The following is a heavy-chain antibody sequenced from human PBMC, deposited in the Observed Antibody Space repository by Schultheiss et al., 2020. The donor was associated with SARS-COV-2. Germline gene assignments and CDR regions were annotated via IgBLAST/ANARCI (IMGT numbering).Heavy chain of an antibody. Sequence: GGSLRLSCAASGFTLSEHYMDWVRQAPGKGLEWVSAISGSGGSTYYADSVKGRFTISRDNSKNTLYLQMNSLRAEDTAVYYCAKDAGGYSYGYAAFDIWGQGTMVTVSS. CDR3: AKDAGGYSYGYAAFDI. D-gene: IGHD5-18*01. J-gene: IGHJ3*02. V-gene: IGHV3-23*01. CDR1: GFTLSEHY. CDR2: ISGSGGST.